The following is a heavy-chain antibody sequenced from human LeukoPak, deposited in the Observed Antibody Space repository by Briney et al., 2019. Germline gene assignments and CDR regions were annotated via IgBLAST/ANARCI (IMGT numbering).Heavy chain of an antibody. D-gene: IGHD5-18*01. CDR2: IRYDGSNK. CDR3: AKGNGYSYGRYYFDY. V-gene: IGHV3-30*02. Sequence: PGGSLRLSCAASGFSFSSYGMHWVRQAPGKGLEWVAFIRYDGSNKYYADSVKGRFIISRDNSKNMLYLQMNSLRAEDTAVYYCAKGNGYSYGRYYFDYWGQGTLVTVSS. J-gene: IGHJ4*02. CDR1: GFSFSSYG.